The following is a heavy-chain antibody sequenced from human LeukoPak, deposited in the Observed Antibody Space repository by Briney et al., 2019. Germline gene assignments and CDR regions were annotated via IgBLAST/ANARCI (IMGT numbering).Heavy chain of an antibody. CDR1: GYTFTSYD. D-gene: IGHD5-12*01. CDR2: MNPSSGNT. Sequence: ASVKVSCKASGYTFTSYDINWVRQATGQGLEWMGWMNPSSGNTGYAQKFQGRVTMTRNTSISTAYMELSSLRSEDTAVYYCARGPRWLQTPFDYWGQGTLVTVSS. CDR3: ARGPRWLQTPFDY. V-gene: IGHV1-8*01. J-gene: IGHJ4*02.